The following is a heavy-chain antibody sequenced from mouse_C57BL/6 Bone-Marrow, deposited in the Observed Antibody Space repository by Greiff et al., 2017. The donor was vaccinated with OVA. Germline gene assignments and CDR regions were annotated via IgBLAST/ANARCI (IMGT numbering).Heavy chain of an antibody. Sequence: QVQLQQSGAELARPGASVKLSCKASGYTFTSYGISWVKQRTGQGLEWIGEIYPRSGNTYYNEKFKGKATLTADKSSSTAYMELRSLTSEDSAVYFSARSCSTTVVDYFDYWGQGTTLTVSS. D-gene: IGHD1-1*01. J-gene: IGHJ2*01. CDR1: GYTFTSYG. V-gene: IGHV1-81*01. CDR3: ARSCSTTVVDYFDY. CDR2: IYPRSGNT.